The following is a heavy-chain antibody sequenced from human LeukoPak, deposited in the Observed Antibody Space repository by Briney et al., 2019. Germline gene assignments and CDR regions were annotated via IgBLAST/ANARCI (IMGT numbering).Heavy chain of an antibody. Sequence: GASVKVSCRTFGYTFTSNYMHWVRQAPGQGPEWMGVISPSGGSTAYAQKFQGRVTLTRDMSTSTDYLELSSLRSEDTAVYYCARDKPDRAAGHEDYWGQGALVTVSS. J-gene: IGHJ4*02. CDR3: ARDKPDRAAGHEDY. V-gene: IGHV1-46*01. CDR1: GYTFTSNY. CDR2: ISPSGGST. D-gene: IGHD6-13*01.